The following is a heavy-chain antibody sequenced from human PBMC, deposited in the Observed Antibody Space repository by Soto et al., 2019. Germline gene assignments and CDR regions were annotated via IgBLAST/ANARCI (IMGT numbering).Heavy chain of an antibody. V-gene: IGHV3-48*03. J-gene: IGHJ6*02. CDR2: IHISSNNI. Sequence: GSLRLSCVASGFTLSSYHMDWVRQAPGKGLEWISYIHISSNNIYYADSVKGRFTISRDNAKNSLYLQMDSRRAGDTAVYSCARDGSTGTTNYHNAMDVWAQGTTVPVS. CDR3: ARDGSTGTTNYHNAMDV. D-gene: IGHD1-7*01. CDR1: GFTLSSYH.